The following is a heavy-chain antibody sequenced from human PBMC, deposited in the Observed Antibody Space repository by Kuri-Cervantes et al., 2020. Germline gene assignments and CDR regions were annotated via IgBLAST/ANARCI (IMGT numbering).Heavy chain of an antibody. J-gene: IGHJ6*02. Sequence: ASVKVSCKASGYTFTDYYMHWVRLAPGQGLEWMGWINPNSGGADYAQKFQGRVTMTTDTSTSTAYMELRSLRSDDTAVYYCARDPLRYFDWLPNLYYYYGMDVWGQGTTVTVSS. CDR3: ARDPLRYFDWLPNLYYYYGMDV. CDR2: INPNSGGA. V-gene: IGHV1-2*02. CDR1: GYTFTDYY. D-gene: IGHD3-9*01.